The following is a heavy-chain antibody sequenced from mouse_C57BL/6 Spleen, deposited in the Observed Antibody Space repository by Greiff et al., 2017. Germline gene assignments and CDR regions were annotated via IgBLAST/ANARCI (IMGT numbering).Heavy chain of an antibody. D-gene: IGHD1-1*01. J-gene: IGHJ4*01. CDR2: IYPGDGDT. Sequence: QVQLQQSGAELVKPGASVKISCKASGYAFSSYWMNWVKQRPGKVLEWIGQIYPGDGDTNYNGRFKGKATLTADKSSSTAYMQLSSLTSEDSAVYFCARQDYGSSYDYAMDYWGQGTSVTVSS. CDR3: ARQDYGSSYDYAMDY. CDR1: GYAFSSYW. V-gene: IGHV1-80*01.